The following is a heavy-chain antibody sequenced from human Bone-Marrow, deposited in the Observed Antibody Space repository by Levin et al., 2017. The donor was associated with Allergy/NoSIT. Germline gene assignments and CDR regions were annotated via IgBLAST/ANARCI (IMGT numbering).Heavy chain of an antibody. Sequence: PSETLSLTCGISGDRVSSSSAAWNWIRQSPSRGLEWLGRTYYRTKWYNDYAVSVKSRITINADTSRNQFSLQLKSVTPEDTAVYYCTREDPSGNYYNWFDPWGQGTLVTVSS. D-gene: IGHD1-26*01. CDR1: GDRVSSSSAA. CDR2: TYYRTKWYN. CDR3: TREDPSGNYYNWFDP. J-gene: IGHJ5*02. V-gene: IGHV6-1*01.